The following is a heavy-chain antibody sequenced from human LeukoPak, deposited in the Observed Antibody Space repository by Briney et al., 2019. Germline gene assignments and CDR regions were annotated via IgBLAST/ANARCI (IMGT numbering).Heavy chain of an antibody. Sequence: GGSLRLSCAASGFTFSSYAMHWVRQAPGKGLEWVAVISYDGSNKYYADSVKGRFTISRDNSKNTLYLQMNSLRAEDTAVYCCARGAKQQLATFDYWGQGTLVTVSS. CDR1: GFTFSSYA. J-gene: IGHJ4*02. V-gene: IGHV3-30-3*01. CDR3: ARGAKQQLATFDY. CDR2: ISYDGSNK. D-gene: IGHD6-13*01.